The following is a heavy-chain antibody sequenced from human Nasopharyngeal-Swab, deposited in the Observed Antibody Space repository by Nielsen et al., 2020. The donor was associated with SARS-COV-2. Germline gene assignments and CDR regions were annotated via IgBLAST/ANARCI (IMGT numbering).Heavy chain of an antibody. D-gene: IGHD5-24*01. J-gene: IGHJ6*02. CDR3: ARVPRDRYYYGMDV. V-gene: IGHV4-39*07. Sequence: WIRQPPGKGLEWIGSIYYSGSTYYNPSLKSRVTISVDTSKNQFSLKLSSVTAADTAVYYCARVPRDRYYYGMDVWGQGTTVTVSS. CDR2: IYYSGST.